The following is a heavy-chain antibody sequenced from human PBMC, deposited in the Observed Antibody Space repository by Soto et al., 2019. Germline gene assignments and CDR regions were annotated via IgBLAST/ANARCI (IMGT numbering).Heavy chain of an antibody. J-gene: IGHJ4*02. CDR3: ASARGSGWLFDY. CDR1: GYTFTSYY. D-gene: IGHD6-19*01. Sequence: ASVKVSCKASGYTFTSYYMHWVRQAPGQGLEWMGIINPRGGSTSYAQKFQGRVTMTRDTSTSTVYMELSSLRSEDTAVYYCASARGSGWLFDYWGQGTLVTVSS. CDR2: INPRGGST. V-gene: IGHV1-46*01.